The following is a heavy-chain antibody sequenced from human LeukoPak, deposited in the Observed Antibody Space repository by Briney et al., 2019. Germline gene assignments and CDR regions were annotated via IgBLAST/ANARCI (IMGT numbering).Heavy chain of an antibody. D-gene: IGHD3-10*01. CDR3: ARVLTMVRGVIILAYYFDY. CDR2: IKQDGSET. V-gene: IGHV3-7*01. J-gene: IGHJ4*02. CDR1: GFTFRSYW. Sequence: GGSLRLSCAASGFTFRSYWMTWVRQYPGKGLEWVANIKQDGSETYYADSVKGRFTISRDNAKRSLYLQMNSLRAEDTAVYYCARVLTMVRGVIILAYYFDYWGQGTLVTVSS.